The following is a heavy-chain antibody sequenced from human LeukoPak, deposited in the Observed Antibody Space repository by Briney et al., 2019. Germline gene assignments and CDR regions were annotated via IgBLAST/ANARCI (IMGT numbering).Heavy chain of an antibody. CDR3: ARGEDYGTNSFDY. CDR2: ITTSGRTI. D-gene: IGHD4-17*01. Sequence: GGSLRLSCAASGFTFNRNAISWVRQAPGKGLEWVSYITTSGRTIYYADSVKGRFTISRDNAKNSLYLQMNSLRAEDTAVYYCARGEDYGTNSFDYWGQGTLVTVSS. CDR1: GFTFNRNA. J-gene: IGHJ4*02. V-gene: IGHV3-48*03.